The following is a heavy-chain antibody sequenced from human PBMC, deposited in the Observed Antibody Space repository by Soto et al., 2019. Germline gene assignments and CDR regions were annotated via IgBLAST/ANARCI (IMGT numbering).Heavy chain of an antibody. Sequence: GGSLRLSCAASGFTVSSNYMSWVRQAPGKGLEWVSVIYSGGSTYYADSVKGRFTISRDNSKNTLYLQMNSLRADATAVYYCAREGIYFDWFYGMDVWGQGTTVTVSS. CDR3: AREGIYFDWFYGMDV. CDR1: GFTVSSNY. D-gene: IGHD3-9*01. V-gene: IGHV3-66*01. CDR2: IYSGGST. J-gene: IGHJ6*02.